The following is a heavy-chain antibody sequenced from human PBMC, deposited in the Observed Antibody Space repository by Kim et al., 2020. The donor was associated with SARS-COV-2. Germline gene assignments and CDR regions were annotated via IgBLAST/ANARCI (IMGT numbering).Heavy chain of an antibody. J-gene: IGHJ4*02. V-gene: IGHV1-2*02. D-gene: IGHD3-3*01. CDR3: TSEGGPIWRDT. CDR1: GYTFTAHF. Sequence: ASVKVSCKTSGYTFTAHFMHWVRQAPGQGLEWMGWIKPDTGATRYAEKFQGRLTMTRDTSVSTAYLELSGLTFDDTALYYCTSEGGPIWRDTWGQGTLVTVSS. CDR2: IKPDTGAT.